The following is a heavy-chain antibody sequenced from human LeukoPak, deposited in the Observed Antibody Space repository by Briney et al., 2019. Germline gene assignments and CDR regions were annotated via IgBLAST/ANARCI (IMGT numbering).Heavy chain of an antibody. J-gene: IGHJ4*02. V-gene: IGHV3-21*06. CDR2: ITSDSRYI. D-gene: IGHD6-6*01. Sequence: GGSLRLSCAASGFTFSTYTFNWVRQAPGKGLEWVSSITSDSRYIYYSDSVKGRFTLTRDNAKNSLYLQMNSLRAGDTAVYYCARVRSIAATTDYWGQGILVTVSS. CDR1: GFTFSTYT. CDR3: ARVRSIAATTDY.